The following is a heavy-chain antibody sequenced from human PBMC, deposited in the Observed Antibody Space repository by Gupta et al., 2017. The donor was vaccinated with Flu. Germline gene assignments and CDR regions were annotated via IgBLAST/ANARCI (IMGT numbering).Heavy chain of an antibody. CDR2: IKSKTDGGTT. D-gene: IGHD5-12*01. V-gene: IGHV3-15*01. Sequence: EVQLVESGGGLVKPGGSLRLSCAASGFTFSNAGMSWVRQAPGKGLEWVGRIKSKTDGGTTDYAAPVKGRVTISRDDSKNTLYLQMNSLKTEDTAVYYCTTDNLKYIGYVEALPLGYGCQGTLVTVSS. J-gene: IGHJ4*02. CDR1: GFTFSNAG. CDR3: TTDNLKYIGYVEALPLGY.